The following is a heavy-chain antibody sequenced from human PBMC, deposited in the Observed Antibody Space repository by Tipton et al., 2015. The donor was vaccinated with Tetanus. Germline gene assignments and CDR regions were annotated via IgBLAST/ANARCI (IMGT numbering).Heavy chain of an antibody. Sequence: TLSLTCAVSGGSISSSNWWSWVRQPPGKGLEWIGEIYHSGSTNYNPSLKSRVTISVDKSKNQFSLKLSSVTAADTAVYYCARVFKGYYYDSSGYYWLDYWGQGTLVTVSS. CDR1: GGSISSSNW. V-gene: IGHV4-4*02. CDR3: ARVFKGYYYDSSGYYWLDY. CDR2: IYHSGST. J-gene: IGHJ4*02. D-gene: IGHD3-22*01.